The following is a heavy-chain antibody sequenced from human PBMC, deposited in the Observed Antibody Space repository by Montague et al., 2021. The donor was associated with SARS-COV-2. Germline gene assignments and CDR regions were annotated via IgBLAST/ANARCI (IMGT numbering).Heavy chain of an antibody. V-gene: IGHV6-1*01. D-gene: IGHD6-13*01. CDR3: ARDGDHGGTWYSFLQN. CDR2: ICYRSQWHT. CDR1: GDSVSSDTAA. J-gene: IGHJ1*01. Sequence: CAISGDSVSSDTAARHWVGHSPSIDSEWLGRICYRSQWHTDSAASVRSRISFSGDISKNQFSLHLNSVTPEDTAIYDCARDGDHGGTWYSFLQNWGQGTRVNVSS.